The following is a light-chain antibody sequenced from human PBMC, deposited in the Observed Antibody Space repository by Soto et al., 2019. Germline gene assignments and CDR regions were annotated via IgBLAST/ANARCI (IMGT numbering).Light chain of an antibody. V-gene: IGLV2-14*03. CDR1: SSDVGGYNF. J-gene: IGLJ2*01. Sequence: QAVLTQPASVSGSPGQSITISCTGTSSDVGGYNFVSWYQQHPGKAPKLMLYNVYDRPSGISHRFSGSRSGNTASLTISGLQAEDGAHYYCNSYTSSSTLVFGGGTKLTVL. CDR3: NSYTSSSTLV. CDR2: NVY.